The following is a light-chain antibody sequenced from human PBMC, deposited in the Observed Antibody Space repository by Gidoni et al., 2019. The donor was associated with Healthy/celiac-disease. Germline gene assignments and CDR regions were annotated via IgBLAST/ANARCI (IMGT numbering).Light chain of an antibody. CDR2: GAS. CDR3: QQYGSSPRT. CDR1: QSVSSSY. J-gene: IGKJ1*01. V-gene: IGKV3-20*01. Sequence: EIVLTQSPGTLSLSPGERATLSCRASQSVSSSYLAWYQQKPGQAPRLPIYGASSRATGIPHRVSGSGSGTDFTLTISRLEPEDFAVYYCQQYGSSPRTFGQGTKVEIK.